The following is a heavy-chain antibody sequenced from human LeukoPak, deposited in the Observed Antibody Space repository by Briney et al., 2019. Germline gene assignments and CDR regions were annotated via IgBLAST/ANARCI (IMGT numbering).Heavy chain of an antibody. D-gene: IGHD2-2*01. V-gene: IGHV4-34*01. CDR1: GGSFSVDY. J-gene: IGHJ6*03. CDR3: ERGLYIVVVPAARNYYYMDV. Sequence: SETLSLTCALYGGSFSVDYWSWIPQPPRKGLEWSGEINHSGSTSDNPSFKCRFTISVDTAKNQFSLKLSSVTAADPAVYYCERGLYIVVVPAARNYYYMDVWDKGTTVTVPS. CDR2: INHSGST.